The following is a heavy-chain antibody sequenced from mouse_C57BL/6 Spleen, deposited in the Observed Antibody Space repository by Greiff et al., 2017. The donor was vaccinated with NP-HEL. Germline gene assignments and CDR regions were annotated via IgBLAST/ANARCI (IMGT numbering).Heavy chain of an antibody. V-gene: IGHV1-81*01. J-gene: IGHJ2*01. D-gene: IGHD2-5*01. CDR1: GYTFTSYG. CDR3: ARWYSNWVDY. Sequence: VQLQQSGAELARPGASVKLSCKASGYTFTSYGISWVKQRTGKGLEWIGEIYPRSGNTYYNEKFKGKATLTADKSSSTAYMELRSLTSEDSGVYFCARWYSNWVDYWGQGTTLTVSS. CDR2: IYPRSGNT.